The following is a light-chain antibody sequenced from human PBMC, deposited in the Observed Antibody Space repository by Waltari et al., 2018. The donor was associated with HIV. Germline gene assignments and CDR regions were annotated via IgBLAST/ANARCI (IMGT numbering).Light chain of an antibody. Sequence: DLQLTQSPSFLSASVGDRVTITCRASQGISSYLAWYQQKPGKAPKLLISAASTLQSGVPSRFSGSGSGTEFTLTISSLQPEDFATYYCQQLNSYPLTFGGGTKVEIK. V-gene: IGKV1-9*01. CDR1: QGISSY. CDR3: QQLNSYPLT. J-gene: IGKJ4*01. CDR2: AAS.